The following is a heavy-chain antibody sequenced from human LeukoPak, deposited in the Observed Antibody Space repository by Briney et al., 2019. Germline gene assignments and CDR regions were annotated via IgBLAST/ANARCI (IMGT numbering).Heavy chain of an antibody. CDR3: AREHDYLNWFDP. Sequence: GGSLRLSCAASGFTFSSYSMNWVRQAPGKGLEWVSSISSSSSYIYYADSVKGRFTISRDNAKNSLYLQMNSLRAEDTAVYYCAREHDYLNWFDPWGQGTLVTVSS. V-gene: IGHV3-21*01. CDR1: GFTFSSYS. J-gene: IGHJ5*02. D-gene: IGHD2/OR15-2a*01. CDR2: ISSSSSYI.